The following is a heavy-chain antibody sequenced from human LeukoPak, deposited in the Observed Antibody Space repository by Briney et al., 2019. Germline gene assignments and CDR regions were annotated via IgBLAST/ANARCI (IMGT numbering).Heavy chain of an antibody. CDR1: GFTFSSYQ. V-gene: IGHV3-48*03. CDR2: ITSSGNSI. D-gene: IGHD3-3*01. Sequence: GGSLRLSCAASGFTFSSYQMNWVRQAPGTGLEWVSHITSSGNSISYADSVKGRFTISRDNAKNSLYLQVSSLRAEDTAVYFCARGFYAFDIWGQGTMVTVSS. J-gene: IGHJ3*02. CDR3: ARGFYAFDI.